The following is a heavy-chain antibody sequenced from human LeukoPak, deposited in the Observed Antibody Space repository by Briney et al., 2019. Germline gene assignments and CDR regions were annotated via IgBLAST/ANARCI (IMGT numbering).Heavy chain of an antibody. Sequence: GASVKVSCKASGYTFTSYGISWVRQAPGQGPEWMGWISAYNGNTNYAQKLQGRVTMTTDTSTSTAYMELRSLRSDDTAVYYCAREGTSAGVAGYYYYGMDVWGKGTTVTVSS. CDR3: AREGTSAGVAGYYYYGMDV. J-gene: IGHJ6*04. V-gene: IGHV1-18*04. CDR1: GYTFTSYG. CDR2: ISAYNGNT. D-gene: IGHD6-19*01.